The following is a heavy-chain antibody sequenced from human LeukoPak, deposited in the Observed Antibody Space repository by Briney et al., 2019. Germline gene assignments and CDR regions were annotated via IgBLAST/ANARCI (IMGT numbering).Heavy chain of an antibody. Sequence: PGESLRLSCAASGFTFSSYGMPWVRQAPGKGLEWVAVIWYDGSNKYYADSVKGRFTISRDNSKNTLYLQMNSLRAEDTAVYYCAKGAHGGLYYWYFDLWGRGTLVTVSS. CDR2: IWYDGSNK. V-gene: IGHV3-33*06. CDR3: AKGAHGGLYYWYFDL. J-gene: IGHJ2*01. CDR1: GFTFSSYG. D-gene: IGHD1-26*01.